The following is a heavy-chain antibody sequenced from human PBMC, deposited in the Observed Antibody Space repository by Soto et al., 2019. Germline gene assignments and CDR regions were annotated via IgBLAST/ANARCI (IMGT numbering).Heavy chain of an antibody. CDR3: AHRHSCVYGDYLEY. J-gene: IGHJ4*02. CDR1: GFSLSTSGVG. D-gene: IGHD4-17*01. V-gene: IGHV2-5*02. Sequence: QITLKDSGPTLVKPTQTLTLTCTFSGFSLSTSGVGVGWIRQPPGKALEWLALIYWDDDKRYSPSLKSRLTIAEDTSKKHVGLKKTTTDPVDTATYDSAHRHSCVYGDYLEYWGQGTLVTVSS. CDR2: IYWDDDK.